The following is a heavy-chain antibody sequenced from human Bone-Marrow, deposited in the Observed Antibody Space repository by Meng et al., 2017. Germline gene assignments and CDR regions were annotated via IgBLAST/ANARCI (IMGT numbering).Heavy chain of an antibody. J-gene: IGHJ4*02. Sequence: GESLKISCAASGFTISSNYMSWVRQAPGKGLEWVAVIWYDGSNKYYADSVKGRFTISRDNSKNTLYLQMNSLRAEDTAVYYCARDHYYDSSGYYEFDYWGQGTLVTVS. V-gene: IGHV3-33*08. D-gene: IGHD3-22*01. CDR1: GFTISSNY. CDR2: IWYDGSNK. CDR3: ARDHYYDSSGYYEFDY.